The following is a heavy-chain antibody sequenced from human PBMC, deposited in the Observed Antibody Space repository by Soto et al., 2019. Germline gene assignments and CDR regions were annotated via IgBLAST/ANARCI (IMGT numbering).Heavy chain of an antibody. CDR2: IYYEGLT. V-gene: IGHV4-59*01. J-gene: IGHJ4*02. D-gene: IGHD1-1*01. Sequence: QVQLQESGPGLVKPSEPLSLTCTVSGGSINYYYWSWMRQSPWKGLEWIGCIYYEGLTDYNPSLTSRATISVDTSKNQFSIDLRAVNSADTALYYCARWNEGLEYWGQGALVNAS. CDR3: ARWNEGLEY. CDR1: GGSINYYY.